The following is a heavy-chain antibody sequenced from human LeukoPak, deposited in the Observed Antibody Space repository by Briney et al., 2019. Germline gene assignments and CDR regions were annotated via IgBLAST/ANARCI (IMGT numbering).Heavy chain of an antibody. CDR1: GFTFSSYA. V-gene: IGHV3-23*01. CDR3: AKLIAVAGTGYY. Sequence: GGSLGLSCAASGFTFSSYAMSWVRQAPGKGLEWVSAISGSGGSTYYADSVKGRFTISRDNSKNTLYLQMNSLRAEDTAVYYCAKLIAVAGTGYYWGQGTLVTVSS. CDR2: ISGSGGST. D-gene: IGHD6-19*01. J-gene: IGHJ4*02.